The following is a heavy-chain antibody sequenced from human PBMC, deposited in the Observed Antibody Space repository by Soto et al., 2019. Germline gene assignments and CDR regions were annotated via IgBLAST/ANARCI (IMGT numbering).Heavy chain of an antibody. CDR1: GFTFSTHA. CDR3: ARDQTGITTAGGGRIXR. D-gene: IGHD6-13*01. Sequence: PGGSLRLSCAASGFTFSTHAMHWVRQAPGKGLECVAIVSFDGSNKYYADSVKGRFTISRDNSKNTLYLQMSGLTPEDTAFYYCARDQTGITTAGGGRIXRWGQGTLVTVSS. J-gene: IGHJ5*02. V-gene: IGHV3-30-3*01. CDR2: VSFDGSNK.